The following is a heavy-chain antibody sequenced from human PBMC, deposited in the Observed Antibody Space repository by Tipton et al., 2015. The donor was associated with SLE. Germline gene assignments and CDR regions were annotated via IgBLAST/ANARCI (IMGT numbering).Heavy chain of an antibody. Sequence: SLRLSCAASGFPFSIYWLSWVRQAPGKGLEWVGFITGKGYGATTEYAASVKGRFTISSDDFKSIAYLQMNSLRNEDTALYFCTSDLLTLTPGNAHSYLYMDVWGKGTTVTVSS. V-gene: IGHV3-49*04. CDR1: GFPFSIYW. D-gene: IGHD4-17*01. CDR2: ITGKGYGATT. CDR3: TSDLLTLTPGNAHSYLYMDV. J-gene: IGHJ6*03.